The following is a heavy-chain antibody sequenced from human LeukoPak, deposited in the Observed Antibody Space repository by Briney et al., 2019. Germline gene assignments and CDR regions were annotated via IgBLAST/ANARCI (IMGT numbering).Heavy chain of an antibody. CDR2: IYYSGST. CDR3: ASLTVTSPVRYFDY. Sequence: PSETLSLTCTVSGGSISSGGYYWSWIRQHPGKGLEWIGYIYYSGSTYYNPSLKSRVTISVDTSKNQFSLKLSSVTAADTAVYYCASLTVTSPVRYFDYWGQGTLVTVSS. J-gene: IGHJ4*02. CDR1: GGSISSGGYY. D-gene: IGHD4-11*01. V-gene: IGHV4-31*03.